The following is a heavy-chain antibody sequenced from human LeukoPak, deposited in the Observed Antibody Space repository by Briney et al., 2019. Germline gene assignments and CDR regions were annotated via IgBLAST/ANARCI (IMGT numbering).Heavy chain of an antibody. V-gene: IGHV3-21*01. CDR1: GFTFSSYS. CDR3: ARERIAVAGSYYFDY. CDR2: ISSSSSYI. J-gene: IGHJ4*02. D-gene: IGHD6-19*01. Sequence: GGSLRLSCAASGFTFSSYSMNWARQAPGKGLEWVSSISSSSSYIYYADSVKGRFTISRDNAKNSLYLQMNSLRAEDTAVYYCARERIAVAGSYYFDYWGQGTLVTVSS.